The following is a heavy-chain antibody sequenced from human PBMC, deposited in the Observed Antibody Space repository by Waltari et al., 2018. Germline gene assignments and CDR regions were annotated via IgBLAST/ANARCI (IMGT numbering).Heavy chain of an antibody. CDR3: ATGHIAAAGTDY. D-gene: IGHD6-13*01. CDR1: GYTFTGYY. CDR2: FEPEECET. V-gene: IGHV1-24*01. J-gene: IGHJ4*02. Sequence: QVQLVQSGAEVKKPGASVKVSCKASGYTFTGYYMHWVRPAPGQGLAWMGSFEPEECETIYEQKFQGRVTMTEDTSTDTAYMELSSLRSEDTAVYYCATGHIAAAGTDYWGQGTLVTVSS.